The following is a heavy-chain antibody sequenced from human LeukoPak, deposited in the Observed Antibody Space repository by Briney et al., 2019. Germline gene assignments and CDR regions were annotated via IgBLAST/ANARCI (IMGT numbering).Heavy chain of an antibody. CDR3: ARVYYYDSSGYSKSYYFDY. J-gene: IGHJ4*02. V-gene: IGHV4-38-2*02. CDR2: IYHSGST. CDR1: GYSISSGYY. Sequence: NPSETLSLTCTVSGYSISSGYYWGWIRQPPGKGLEWIGSIYHSGSTYYNPSLKSRVTISVDTSKNQFSLKLSSVTAADTAVYYCARVYYYDSSGYSKSYYFDYWGQGTLVTVSS. D-gene: IGHD3-22*01.